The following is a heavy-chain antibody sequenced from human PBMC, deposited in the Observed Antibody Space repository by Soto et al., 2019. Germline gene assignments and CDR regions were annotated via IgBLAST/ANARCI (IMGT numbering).Heavy chain of an antibody. J-gene: IGHJ5*02. CDR2: IYYSGST. Sequence: QVQLQESGPGLVKPSQTLSLTCTVSGGSISSGGYYWSWIRQHPGKGLEWIGYIYYSGSTYYNPSLKSRVTISVDTSKNQCSLKLSAVTAADTAVYYCARADYDFWSGYFPEGSTRWFDPWGQGTLVTVSS. CDR1: GGSISSGGYY. CDR3: ARADYDFWSGYFPEGSTRWFDP. D-gene: IGHD3-3*01. V-gene: IGHV4-31*03.